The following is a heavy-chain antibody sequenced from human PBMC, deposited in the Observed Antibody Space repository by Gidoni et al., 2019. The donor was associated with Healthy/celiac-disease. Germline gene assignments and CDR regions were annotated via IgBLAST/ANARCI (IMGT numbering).Heavy chain of an antibody. CDR2: ISSGSSFT. Sequence: QVQLVESGGGLVKPGGSLRLSCAASGFTFSDYYMSWIRQAPGKGLEWVSYISSGSSFTNYADSVKGRFTISRDNAKNSLFLQMNSLRAEDTAVYYCARAQRYGSGSYSYLYWGQGTLVTVSS. V-gene: IGHV3-11*06. J-gene: IGHJ4*02. D-gene: IGHD3-10*01. CDR3: ARAQRYGSGSYSYLY. CDR1: GFTFSDYY.